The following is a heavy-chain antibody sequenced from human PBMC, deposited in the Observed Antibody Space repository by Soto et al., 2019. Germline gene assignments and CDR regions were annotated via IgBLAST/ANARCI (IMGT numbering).Heavy chain of an antibody. CDR3: ARARDTSMVNFDY. CDR1: GFTFSSYA. Sequence: EVQLLESGGGLVQPGGSLRLSCAASGFTFSSYAMSWVRQAPGKGLEWVSVTYSGGSTYYADSVKGRFTISRDNSKNTLYLQMNSLRAEDTAMYYCARARDTSMVNFDYWGQGTLVTVSS. D-gene: IGHD5-18*01. CDR2: TYSGGST. V-gene: IGHV3-23*03. J-gene: IGHJ4*02.